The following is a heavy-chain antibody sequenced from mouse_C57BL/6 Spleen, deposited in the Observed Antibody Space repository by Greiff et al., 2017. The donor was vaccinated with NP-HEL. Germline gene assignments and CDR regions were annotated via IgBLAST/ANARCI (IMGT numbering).Heavy chain of an antibody. J-gene: IGHJ2*01. D-gene: IGHD1-1*01. CDR1: GYTFTDYY. Sequence: VQLQESGAELVRPGASVKLSCKASGYTFTDYYINWVKQRPGQGLEWIARIYPGSGNTYYNEKFKGKATLTAEKSSSTAYMQLSSLTSEDSAVYVCARGGDYGSLDYWGQGTTLTVSS. V-gene: IGHV1-76*01. CDR3: ARGGDYGSLDY. CDR2: IYPGSGNT.